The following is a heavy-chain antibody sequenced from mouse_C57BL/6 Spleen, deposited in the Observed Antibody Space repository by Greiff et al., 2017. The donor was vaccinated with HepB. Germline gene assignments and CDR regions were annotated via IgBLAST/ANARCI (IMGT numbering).Heavy chain of an antibody. CDR3: APPYSWFAY. D-gene: IGHD1-1*01. Sequence: EVQLQQSGAELVKPGASVKLSCTASGFNIKDYYMHWVKQRTEQGLEWIGRIDPEDGETKYASKFQGKATITANTSSNTAYLQLSSLTSDDTAVYYCAPPYSWFAYWGQGTLVTVSA. CDR1: GFNIKDYY. V-gene: IGHV14-2*01. J-gene: IGHJ3*01. CDR2: IDPEDGET.